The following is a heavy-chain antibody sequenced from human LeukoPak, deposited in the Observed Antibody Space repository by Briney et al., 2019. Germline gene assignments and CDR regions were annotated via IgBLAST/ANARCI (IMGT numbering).Heavy chain of an antibody. J-gene: IGHJ3*02. CDR3: IRGYSYGYPYDAFDI. V-gene: IGHV1-8*03. CDR2: MNPNSGNT. D-gene: IGHD5-18*01. Sequence: ASVKVSCKASGYTFTSYDINWVRQATGQGLEWMGWMNPNSGNTGYAQKFQGRVTITRNTSISTAYMELSSLRSEDTAVYYCIRGYSYGYPYDAFDIWGQGTMVTVSS. CDR1: GYTFTSYD.